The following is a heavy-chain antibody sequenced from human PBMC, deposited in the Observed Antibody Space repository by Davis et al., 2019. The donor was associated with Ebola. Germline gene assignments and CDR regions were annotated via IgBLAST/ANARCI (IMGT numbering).Heavy chain of an antibody. V-gene: IGHV3-74*01. Sequence: GESLKISCAASGFTFSNYWMHWIRQAPGEGLVWVSYVSPDGSDIRYADSVKGRFTISRDNAKNSLYLQMNSLRAEDTAIYYCARDPGSVTYYKEGFDWGQGTLVTVSS. CDR2: VSPDGSDI. D-gene: IGHD3-10*01. J-gene: IGHJ4*02. CDR1: GFTFSNYW. CDR3: ARDPGSVTYYKEGFD.